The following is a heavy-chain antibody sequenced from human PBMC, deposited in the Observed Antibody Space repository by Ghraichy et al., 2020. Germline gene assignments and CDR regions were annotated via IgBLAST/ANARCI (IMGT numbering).Heavy chain of an antibody. CDR2: TSWKSGSI. J-gene: IGHJ3*01. V-gene: IGHV3-9*01. CDR3: AKEGNWGSYDALGV. CDR1: GFTFDAYG. Sequence: LSLTCEASGFTFDAYGIHWVRQAPGKGLEWVAGTSWKSGSIAYADSVKGRFIISRDSAKNSLYLQMDSLRVEDTALYYCAKEGNWGSYDALGVWGQGTMVTVSS. D-gene: IGHD7-27*01.